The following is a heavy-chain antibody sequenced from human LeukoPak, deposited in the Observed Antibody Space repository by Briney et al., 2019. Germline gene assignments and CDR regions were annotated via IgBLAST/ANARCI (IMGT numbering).Heavy chain of an antibody. CDR3: TKDETQNYDFWSGASDY. Sequence: PGRSLRLSCAASGFTFSTYGMHWVRQAPGKGLEWVAVISYDGSKKHYADSVKGRLSISRDNSKNTLFLQMNSLRAEDTAVYYCTKDETQNYDFWSGASDYWGQGTLVTVSS. V-gene: IGHV3-30*18. CDR2: ISYDGSKK. CDR1: GFTFSTYG. D-gene: IGHD3-3*01. J-gene: IGHJ4*02.